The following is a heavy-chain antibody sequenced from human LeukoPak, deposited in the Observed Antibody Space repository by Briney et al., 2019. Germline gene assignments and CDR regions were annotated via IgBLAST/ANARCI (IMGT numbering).Heavy chain of an antibody. CDR3: ARFSGAYYDSSGYYYLGAFDI. J-gene: IGHJ3*02. Sequence: SETLSLTCAVYGGSFSGYYWSWLRQPPGKGLEWIGEINHSGSTNYNPSLKSRVTISVDTSKNQFSLKLSSVTAADTAVYYCARFSGAYYDSSGYYYLGAFDIWGQGTMVTVSS. CDR2: INHSGST. CDR1: GGSFSGYY. D-gene: IGHD3-22*01. V-gene: IGHV4-34*01.